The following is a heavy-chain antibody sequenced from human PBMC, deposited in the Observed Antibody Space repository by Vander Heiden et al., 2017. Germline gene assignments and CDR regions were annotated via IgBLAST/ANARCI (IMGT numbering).Heavy chain of an antibody. CDR1: GFTFSGYN. CDR3: ARDRTFYGAGEDGFDV. D-gene: IGHD3-16*01. Sequence: VESGGGVVQPGRSLRLYCAASGFTFSGYNMHVVRQATGKGLEWVAVVWFDGGDKYYGDSVKGRFTISRDNSKNTVFLQIKSLRGEDTAVYYCARDRTFYGAGEDGFDVWGQGTMVSVSS. V-gene: IGHV3-33*01. J-gene: IGHJ3*01. CDR2: VWFDGGDK.